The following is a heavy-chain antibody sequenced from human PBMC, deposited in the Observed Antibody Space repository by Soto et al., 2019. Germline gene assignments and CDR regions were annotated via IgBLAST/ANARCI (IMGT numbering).Heavy chain of an antibody. V-gene: IGHV3-74*01. CDR2: INSDGSST. CDR3: AREQGYCSSTSCLGDENFDY. CDR1: GFTFSSYW. Sequence: GSLRLSCAASGFTFSSYWMHWVRQAPGKGLVWVSRINSDGSSTSYADSVKERFTISGDNAKNTLYLQMNSLRAEDTAVYYYAREQGYCSSTSCLGDENFDYWGQGTLVTVSS. J-gene: IGHJ4*02. D-gene: IGHD2-2*01.